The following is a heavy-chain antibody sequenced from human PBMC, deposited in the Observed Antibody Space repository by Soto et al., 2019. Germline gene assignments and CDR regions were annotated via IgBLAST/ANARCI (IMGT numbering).Heavy chain of an antibody. CDR1: GFTFSSYS. CDR3: ARELEYGGKIDY. CDR2: ISSSSSYI. J-gene: IGHJ4*02. V-gene: IGHV3-21*01. Sequence: GGSLRLSCADSGFTFSSYSMNWVRQAPGKGLEWVSSISSSSSYIYYADSVKGRFTISRDNAKNSLYLQMNSLRAEDTAVYYCARELEYGGKIDYWGQGTLVTVSS. D-gene: IGHD4-17*01.